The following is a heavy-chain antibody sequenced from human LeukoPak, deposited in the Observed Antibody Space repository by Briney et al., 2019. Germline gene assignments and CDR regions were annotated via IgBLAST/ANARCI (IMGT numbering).Heavy chain of an antibody. CDR3: AREGTAMVSFDY. Sequence: GGSLRLSCAASGFTFSPYEMNWVRQAPGKGLEWVSYISSGGNTIYYADSVKGRFTISRDNAKNSLYLQMNSLRAEDTAVYYCAREGTAMVSFDYWGQGTLVTVSS. CDR2: ISSGGNTI. J-gene: IGHJ4*02. D-gene: IGHD5-18*01. V-gene: IGHV3-48*03. CDR1: GFTFSPYE.